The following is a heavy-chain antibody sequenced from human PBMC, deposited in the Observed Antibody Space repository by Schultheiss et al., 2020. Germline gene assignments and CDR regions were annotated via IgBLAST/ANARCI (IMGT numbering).Heavy chain of an antibody. Sequence: GESLKISCAASGFTFSSYWMHWVRQAPGKGLVWVAVISYDGSNKYYADSVKGRFTISRDNSKNTLYLQMNSLRAEDTALYYCAKVGVRHPAHWGQGTLVTVSS. D-gene: IGHD3-16*01. CDR1: GFTFSSYW. CDR2: ISYDGSNK. J-gene: IGHJ1*01. V-gene: IGHV3-30*18. CDR3: AKVGVRHPAH.